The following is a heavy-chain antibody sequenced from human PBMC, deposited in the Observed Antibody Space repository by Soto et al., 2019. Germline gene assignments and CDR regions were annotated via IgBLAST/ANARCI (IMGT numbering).Heavy chain of an antibody. D-gene: IGHD3-10*01. V-gene: IGHV1-18*01. CDR1: GYTFTSCG. CDR3: ARGYGSGSPYGMDV. Sequence: ASVKVSCKASGYTFTSCGISWVRQAPGQGRQLMGWISAYNGNTKYAQELQGRVTMTTDTSTSTASMKLRSLSADDTAVYYCARGYGSGSPYGMDVWGQGTKVTV. J-gene: IGHJ6*02. CDR2: ISAYNGNT.